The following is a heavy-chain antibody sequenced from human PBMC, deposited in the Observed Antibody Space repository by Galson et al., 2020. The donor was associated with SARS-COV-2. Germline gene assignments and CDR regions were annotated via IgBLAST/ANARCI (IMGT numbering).Heavy chain of an antibody. Sequence: SQTLSLTCAVSGGSISSGGYSWTWIRQPPGKALEWIGYIYQSGATQYNPSLKSRLTISMDRSKNQLSLDLRSVNVADSAVYYCARRYTYGLSPYWYFELGGPGTLVTVSS. CDR3: ARRYTYGLSPYWYFEL. CDR2: IYQSGAT. V-gene: IGHV4-30-2*01. D-gene: IGHD5-18*01. J-gene: IGHJ2*01. CDR1: GGSISSGGYS.